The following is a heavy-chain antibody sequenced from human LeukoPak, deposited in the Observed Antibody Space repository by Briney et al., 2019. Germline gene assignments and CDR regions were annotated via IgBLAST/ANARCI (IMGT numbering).Heavy chain of an antibody. V-gene: IGHV1-24*01. CDR2: FDPEDGET. CDR1: GYTLTELS. CDR3: ATAPSWGLGMDV. D-gene: IGHD3-16*01. J-gene: IGHJ6*02. Sequence: ASVKVSCKVSGYTLTELSMHWVRQAPGKGLEWMGGFDPEDGETIYAQKFQGRVTMTEDTSTDTAYMELRSLRSEDTAVYYCATAPSWGLGMDVWGQGTTVTVSS.